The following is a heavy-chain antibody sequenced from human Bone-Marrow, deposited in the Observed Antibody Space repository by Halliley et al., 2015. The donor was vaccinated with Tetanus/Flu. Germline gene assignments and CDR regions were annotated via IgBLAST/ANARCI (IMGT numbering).Heavy chain of an antibody. CDR2: IYPGDSDT. J-gene: IGHJ3*01. CDR3: ASLNCSGGNCYSFAFNV. CDR1: GYSFTTYW. D-gene: IGHD2-15*01. Sequence: QLVQSGAEVKKPGESLKISCKGSGYSFTTYWIGWVRQMPGKGLEWMGIIYPGDSDTRYSPSFQGQVTISADKSISTAYLQWSSLKASDTAIYFCASLNCSGGNCYSFAFNVWGQGTKVTVSP. V-gene: IGHV5-51*03.